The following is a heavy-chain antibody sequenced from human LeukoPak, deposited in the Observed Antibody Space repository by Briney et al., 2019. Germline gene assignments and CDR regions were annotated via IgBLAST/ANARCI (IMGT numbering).Heavy chain of an antibody. J-gene: IGHJ3*02. CDR3: AREFSGYAFDI. Sequence: GGSLRLSCAASGFSFDAYTMHWVRLAPGKGLEWVAVISDDGTRKYYADSVQGRFTISRDNSRNTLYLQMNSLRAEDMAVYYCAREFSGYAFDIWGQGTMVTVSS. D-gene: IGHD5-12*01. V-gene: IGHV3-30*04. CDR2: ISDDGTRK. CDR1: GFSFDAYT.